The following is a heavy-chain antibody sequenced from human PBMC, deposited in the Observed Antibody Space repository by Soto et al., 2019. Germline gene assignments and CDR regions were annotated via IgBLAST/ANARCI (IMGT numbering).Heavy chain of an antibody. V-gene: IGHV4-59*12. J-gene: IGHJ4*02. CDR1: GGSISSNY. CDR3: AAGGGLPRYY. Sequence: NPSETLSLTCTVSGGSISSNYWSWIRQPPGKGLEWIGYIYYSGSTTYNPSLKSRVTISVDRSKNQFSLKLSSVTAADTAVYYCAAGGGLPRYYWGQGTLVTVSS. CDR2: IYYSGST. D-gene: IGHD5-12*01.